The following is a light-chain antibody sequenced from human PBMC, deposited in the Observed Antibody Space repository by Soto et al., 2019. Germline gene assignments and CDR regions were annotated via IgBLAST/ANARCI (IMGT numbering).Light chain of an antibody. V-gene: IGLV4-69*01. Sequence: QPVLTQSPSASASLGASVKLTCTLSSGHSSYAIAWHHQQPEKGPRYLMKLKSDGSQSKGDGIPDRFSGSSSGAERYLTISSLQSEDEADYYCQTLDTGIRVVFGGGTKLTVL. J-gene: IGLJ2*01. CDR3: QTLDTGIRVV. CDR2: LKSDGSQ. CDR1: SGHSSYA.